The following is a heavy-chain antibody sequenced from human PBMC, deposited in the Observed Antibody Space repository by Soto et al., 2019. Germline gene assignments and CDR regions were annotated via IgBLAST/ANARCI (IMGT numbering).Heavy chain of an antibody. V-gene: IGHV3-30-3*01. CDR3: ARDYSCQMAMDV. CDR2: ISYDGSHK. J-gene: IGHJ6*04. CDR1: GFTFSNFA. D-gene: IGHD2-15*01. Sequence: PGGSLRLSCAASGFTFSNFAMYWVRQAPGKGLEWVTVISYDGSHKYYADSVKGRFTISRDNSKNTLYLQMNNLRAEDSAVYFCARDYSCQMAMDVWGEGTTVTVSS.